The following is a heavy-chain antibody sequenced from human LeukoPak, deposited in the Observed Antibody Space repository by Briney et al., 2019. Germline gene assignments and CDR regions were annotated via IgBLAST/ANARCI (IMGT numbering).Heavy chain of an antibody. CDR2: INHSGST. J-gene: IGHJ5*02. Sequence: SETLSLTCAVYGGSFSGYYWSWIRQPPGKGLEWIGEINHSGSTNYNPSLKSRVSISVDTSKNQFSLKLSSVTAADTAVYYCARGPRVFWSGCHHPGNWFDPWGQGALVTVSS. V-gene: IGHV4-34*01. CDR1: GGSFSGYY. D-gene: IGHD3-3*01. CDR3: ARGPRVFWSGCHHPGNWFDP.